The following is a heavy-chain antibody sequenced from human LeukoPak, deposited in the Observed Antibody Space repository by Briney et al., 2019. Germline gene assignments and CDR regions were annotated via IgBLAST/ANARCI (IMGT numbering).Heavy chain of an antibody. CDR2: IYTSGST. J-gene: IGHJ4*02. Sequence: DPSQTLPLTCTVSGASISSGSYDWSWIRQPAGKGLEWIGRIYTSGSTNYNPSLKSRVTISVDTSKNQFSLKLRSVTAADTAVYYCARGNSYYYDSSGYPDYWGQGTPVTVSS. D-gene: IGHD3-22*01. V-gene: IGHV4-61*02. CDR3: ARGNSYYYDSSGYPDY. CDR1: GASISSGSYD.